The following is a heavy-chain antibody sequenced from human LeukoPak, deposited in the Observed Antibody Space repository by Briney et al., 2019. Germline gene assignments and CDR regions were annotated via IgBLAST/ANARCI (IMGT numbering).Heavy chain of an antibody. J-gene: IGHJ4*02. CDR2: IYYSGST. V-gene: IGHV4-30-4*01. CDR1: GGSISSGDYY. CDR3: SRHGPYYYDSSGNYFDY. Sequence: SETLSLTCTVSGGSISSGDYYWSWIRQPPGKGLEWIGYIYYSGSTYYNPSLKSRVTISVDTSKNQFSLKLSSVTAADTAVYYCSRHGPYYYDSSGNYFDYWGQGTLVTVSS. D-gene: IGHD3-22*01.